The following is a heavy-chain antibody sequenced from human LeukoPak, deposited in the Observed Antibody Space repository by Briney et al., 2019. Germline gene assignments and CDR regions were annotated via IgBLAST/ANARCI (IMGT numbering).Heavy chain of an antibody. D-gene: IGHD3-16*01. J-gene: IGHJ4*02. V-gene: IGHV1-45*02. CDR1: GYTFTYRY. CDR2: ITPFNGNT. Sequence: GASVKVSCKASGYTFTYRYLHWVRQAPGQALEWMGWITPFNGNTNYAQKFQDRVTITRDRSMSTAYMELSSLRSEDTAMYYCASAYSTSVYYFDYWGQGTLVTVSS. CDR3: ASAYSTSVYYFDY.